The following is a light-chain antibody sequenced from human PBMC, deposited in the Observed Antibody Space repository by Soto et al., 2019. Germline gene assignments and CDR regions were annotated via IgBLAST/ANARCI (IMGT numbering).Light chain of an antibody. CDR3: QQSYSTPPT. Sequence: DIQMTQSPSSLSASVGDRVTITCRASQSISSYLNWYQQKPGKAPKLLIYAASSLQSGVPSRFSGSGSGTDFTLTISRLQPEDFATYYCQQSYSTPPTFGQGTKVDIK. CDR2: AAS. CDR1: QSISSY. J-gene: IGKJ1*01. V-gene: IGKV1-39*01.